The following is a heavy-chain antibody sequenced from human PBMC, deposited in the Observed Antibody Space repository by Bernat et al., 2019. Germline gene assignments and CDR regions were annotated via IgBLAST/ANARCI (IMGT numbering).Heavy chain of an antibody. Sequence: QVQLDQWGAGLLKPSETLSLTRAVYGESFSGFYWTWIRQSPGKGPEWIGEVQHSGTSTYNLSLESRVTISADASKNQFSLKLTSVTAADTAIYYCARRPQGVPPDFWGQGTRVTVSS. V-gene: IGHV4-34*01. CDR3: ARRPQGVPPDF. CDR2: VQHSGTS. CDR1: GESFSGFY. D-gene: IGHD3/OR15-3a*01. J-gene: IGHJ4*02.